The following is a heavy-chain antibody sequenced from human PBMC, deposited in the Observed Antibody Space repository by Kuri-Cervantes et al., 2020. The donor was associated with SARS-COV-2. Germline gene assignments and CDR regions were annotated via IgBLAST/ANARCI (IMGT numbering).Heavy chain of an antibody. CDR3: ARVLVRAFYYFYAVDV. J-gene: IGHJ6*02. Sequence: SLKICCAVSGFTFNNHAMYWVRQAPGKGLERVAVLSDDGRKKYYRDSVKGRFTISRDTSKNTVYLQMNSLRPDDTGVYFCARVLVRAFYYFYAVDVWGQGTTVTVSS. CDR2: LSDDGRKK. V-gene: IGHV3-30*04. D-gene: IGHD2-21*01. CDR1: GFTFNNHA.